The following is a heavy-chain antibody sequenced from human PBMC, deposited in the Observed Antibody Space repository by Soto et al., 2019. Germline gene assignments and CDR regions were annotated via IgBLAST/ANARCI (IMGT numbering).Heavy chain of an antibody. CDR2: ISYDGSNK. D-gene: IGHD5-12*01. CDR1: GFTFSSYA. Sequence: PGGSLRLSCAASGFTFSSYAMHWVRQAPGKGLEWVAVISYDGSNKYYADSVKGRFTISRDNSKNTLYLQMNSLRAEDTAVYYCAKGAPWDGYNSNYWGQGTLVTVSS. CDR3: AKGAPWDGYNSNY. V-gene: IGHV3-30-3*01. J-gene: IGHJ4*02.